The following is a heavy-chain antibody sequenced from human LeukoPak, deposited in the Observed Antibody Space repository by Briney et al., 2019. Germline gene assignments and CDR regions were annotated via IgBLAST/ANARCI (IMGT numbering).Heavy chain of an antibody. CDR2: INIGGSNT. CDR1: GFTFNDYY. V-gene: IGHV3-11*01. J-gene: IGHJ5*02. CDR3: ATDGAGFDT. Sequence: GGSLRLSCAASGFTFNDYYMSWVRQAPGKGLEWLSYINIGGSNTHYADSVKGRFTISRDNAKKSLYLEMNNLRAEDTAVYYCATDGAGFDTWGQGVLVAVSS.